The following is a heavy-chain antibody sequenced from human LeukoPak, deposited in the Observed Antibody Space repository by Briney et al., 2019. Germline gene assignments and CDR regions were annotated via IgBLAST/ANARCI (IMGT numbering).Heavy chain of an antibody. CDR1: GYTFTNYN. CDR2: ISAYNSNT. Sequence: ASVKVSCRASGYTFTNYNIAWVRQAPGQGLEWVGWISAYNSNTKYAQKLQGRVTMTTDTSTSTAYMELRSLRVDDTAIYYCARDGYFDSWGQGTLVTVSS. J-gene: IGHJ4*02. CDR3: ARDGYFDS. V-gene: IGHV1-18*01.